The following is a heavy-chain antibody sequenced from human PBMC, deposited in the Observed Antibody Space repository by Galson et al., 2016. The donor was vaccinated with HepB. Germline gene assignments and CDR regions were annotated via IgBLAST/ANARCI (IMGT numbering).Heavy chain of an antibody. CDR1: GFSLSTSGVG. CDR2: IYWDADN. CDR3: AHRRLRYPYKKYSSIWYLDF. Sequence: PALVKPTQTLTLTCTFSGFSLSTSGVGVGWIRQPPGKALEWLALIYWDADNRFSPSLKIRLTVTKDTSKNQVVLTLTNVDPLDTATYYCAHRRLRYPYKKYSSIWYLDFWGQGTLVTVSS. D-gene: IGHD6-13*01. V-gene: IGHV2-5*02. J-gene: IGHJ4*02.